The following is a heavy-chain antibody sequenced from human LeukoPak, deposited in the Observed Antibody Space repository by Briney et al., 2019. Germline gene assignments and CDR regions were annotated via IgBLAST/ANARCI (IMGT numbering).Heavy chain of an antibody. CDR3: AKDYDILTGGGTFDY. V-gene: IGHV3-7*01. J-gene: IGHJ4*02. CDR1: GFTFGSYW. CDR2: IKQDGSEK. D-gene: IGHD3-9*01. Sequence: GGSLRLSCAASGFTFGSYWMSWVRQAPRKGLEWVANIKQDGSEKYYVDSVKGRLTISRDNAKNSLYLQMNSLRAEDTAVYYCAKDYDILTGGGTFDYWGQGTLVTVSS.